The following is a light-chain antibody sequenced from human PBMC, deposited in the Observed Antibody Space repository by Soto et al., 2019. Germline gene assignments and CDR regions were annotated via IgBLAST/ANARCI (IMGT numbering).Light chain of an antibody. J-gene: IGKJ5*01. Sequence: EVVLTQSPVTLPLSPGERAYPSCRASQFLSSYLAWYQQIPGQPPRLLIYDSTNRATGIPARFSGSGSGTDGTLTISSLEPEDFAVDDGQQRKNWQVTCGQGTRLDIK. CDR3: QQRKNWQVT. CDR2: DST. V-gene: IGKV3D-11*01. CDR1: QFLSSY.